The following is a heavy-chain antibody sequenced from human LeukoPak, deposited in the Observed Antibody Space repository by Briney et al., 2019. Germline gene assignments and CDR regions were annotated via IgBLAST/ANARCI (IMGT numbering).Heavy chain of an antibody. D-gene: IGHD6-6*01. CDR2: ISYDGTNK. CDR3: ARGVWSSSGYYMDV. Sequence: GGSLRLSCAASGFTFTGYGMHWVRQAPGKGLEWVAVISYDGTNKYYADSVKGRFTISRDNSKNTLYLQMNSLRAEDTAVYYCARGVWSSSGYYMDVWGKGTTVTVSS. J-gene: IGHJ6*03. V-gene: IGHV3-33*08. CDR1: GFTFTGYG.